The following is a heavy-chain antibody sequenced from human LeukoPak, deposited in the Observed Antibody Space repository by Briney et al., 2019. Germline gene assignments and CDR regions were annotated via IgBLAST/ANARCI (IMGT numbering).Heavy chain of an antibody. D-gene: IGHD2-2*01. CDR3: ARARVDCSSTSCYPPYYYYYYMTS. J-gene: IGHJ6*03. CDR1: GGTFSSYA. Sequence: SVKVSCKASGGTFSSYAISWVRQAPGQGLEWMGGIIPIFGTANYAQKFQGRVTITADESTSTAYMELSSLRSEDTAVYYCARARVDCSSTSCYPPYYYYYYMTSGAKGPRSPSP. V-gene: IGHV1-69*13. CDR2: IIPIFGTA.